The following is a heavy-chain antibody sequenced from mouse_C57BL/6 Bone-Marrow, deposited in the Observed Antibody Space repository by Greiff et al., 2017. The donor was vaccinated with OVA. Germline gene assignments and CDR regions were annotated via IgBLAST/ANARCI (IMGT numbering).Heavy chain of an antibody. CDR2: INPSSGYT. J-gene: IGHJ2*01. CDR1: GYTFTSYW. CDR3: ASPYYGYYFDY. Sequence: QVQLQQSGAELAKPGASVKLSCKASGYTFTSYWMHWVKQRPGQGLEWIGYINPSSGYTKYNQKFKDKATLTADKSSSTAYMQLSSLTYEDSAVHYCASPYYGYYFDYWGQGTTLTVSS. D-gene: IGHD1-1*01. V-gene: IGHV1-7*01.